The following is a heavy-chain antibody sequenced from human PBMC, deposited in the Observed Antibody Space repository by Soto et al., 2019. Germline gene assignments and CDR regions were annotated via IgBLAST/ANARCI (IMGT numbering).Heavy chain of an antibody. CDR3: AHRQRLQLDNWFDP. Sequence: QITLKESGPTLVKPTQTLTLTCTFSGFSLSTSGVGVGWIRQPPGKALEWLALIYWDDDKRYNPSLKRRLTITKDTSKNQVVLTMTNMDPVDTATYYCAHRQRLQLDNWFDPWGQGTLVTVSS. CDR2: IYWDDDK. CDR1: GFSLSTSGVG. J-gene: IGHJ5*02. V-gene: IGHV2-5*02. D-gene: IGHD6-13*01.